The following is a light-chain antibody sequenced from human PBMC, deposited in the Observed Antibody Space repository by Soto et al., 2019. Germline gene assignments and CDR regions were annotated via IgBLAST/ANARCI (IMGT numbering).Light chain of an antibody. CDR2: RTS. CDR3: QQYDEWPPT. V-gene: IGKV3-15*01. Sequence: EIVMTQSPATLSVSPGESATLSCRASESISSNLAWYQQKLGQAPRLLISRTSTRASGVPARFSGSGSGRDFTLTISSLQSEDFAVYFCQQYDEWPPTFGQGTKLEI. CDR1: ESISSN. J-gene: IGKJ2*01.